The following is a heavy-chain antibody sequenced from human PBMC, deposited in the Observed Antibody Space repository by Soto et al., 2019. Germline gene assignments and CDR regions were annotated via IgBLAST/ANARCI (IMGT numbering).Heavy chain of an antibody. J-gene: IGHJ6*02. CDR2: ISGSGGST. V-gene: IGHV3-23*01. CDR1: GFTFSSYA. Sequence: GGSLRLSCAASGFTFSSYAMSWVRQAPGKGLEWVSAISGSGGSTYYADSVKGRFTISRDNSKNTLYLQMNSLRAEDTAVYYCAKSPPGRVIAAAGMYYYYGMDVWGQGTTVTVSS. CDR3: AKSPPGRVIAAAGMYYYYGMDV. D-gene: IGHD6-13*01.